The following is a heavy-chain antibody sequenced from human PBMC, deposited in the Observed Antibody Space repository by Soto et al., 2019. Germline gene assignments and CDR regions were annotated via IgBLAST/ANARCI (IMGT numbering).Heavy chain of an antibody. D-gene: IGHD2-2*01. CDR1: GFTFSNAW. V-gene: IGHV3-15*07. CDR3: TRLAYDYYGMDV. Sequence: EVQLVESGGGLVKPGGSLRLSCAASGFTFSNAWMNWVRQAPGKGLEWVGRIKSKTDGGTTDYAAPVKGRFTISRDDSKTTLYLQMNSLKTEDTAVYYCTRLAYDYYGMDVWGQGTTVTVSS. CDR2: IKSKTDGGTT. J-gene: IGHJ6*02.